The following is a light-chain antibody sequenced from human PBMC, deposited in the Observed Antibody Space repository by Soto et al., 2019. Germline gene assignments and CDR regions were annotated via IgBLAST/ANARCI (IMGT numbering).Light chain of an antibody. V-gene: IGLV2-14*03. CDR3: SSYTTTSAVA. CDR1: SSDVGGYNY. Sequence: QSALTQPASLSGSPGQWITISCTGTSSDVGGYNYVSWYQQHPGKATKLIISDVTNRPSGVSYRFSGSKSGNTASLTISGLQAEDEADYYCSSYTTTSAVAFGGGTKLTVL. CDR2: DVT. J-gene: IGLJ2*01.